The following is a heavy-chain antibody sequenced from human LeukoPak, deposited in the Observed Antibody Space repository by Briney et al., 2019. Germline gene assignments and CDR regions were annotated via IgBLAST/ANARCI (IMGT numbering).Heavy chain of an antibody. CDR2: INHSGST. V-gene: IGHV4-34*01. D-gene: IGHD2-2*01. J-gene: IGHJ6*03. CDR1: GGSFSGYY. Sequence: SETLSLTCAVYGGSFSGYYWSWIRQPPGKGLEWIGEINHSGSTNYNPSLRSRVTISVDTSKNQFSLRLSSVTAADTAVYYCARGRRVPAAIYYYYYYMDVWGKGTTVTISS. CDR3: ARGRRVPAAIYYYYYYMDV.